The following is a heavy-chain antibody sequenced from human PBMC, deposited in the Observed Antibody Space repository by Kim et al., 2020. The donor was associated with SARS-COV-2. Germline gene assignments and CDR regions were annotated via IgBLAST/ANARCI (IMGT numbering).Heavy chain of an antibody. CDR1: GGSFSGYY. CDR2: INHSGST. V-gene: IGHV4-34*01. D-gene: IGHD2-15*01. Sequence: SETLSLTCAVYGGSFSGYYWSWIRQPPGKGLEWIGEINHSGSTNYNPSLKSRVTISVDTSKNQFSLKLSSVTAADTAVYYCARTRNVGYCSGGSCGDYWGQGTLVTVSS. CDR3: ARTRNVGYCSGGSCGDY. J-gene: IGHJ4*02.